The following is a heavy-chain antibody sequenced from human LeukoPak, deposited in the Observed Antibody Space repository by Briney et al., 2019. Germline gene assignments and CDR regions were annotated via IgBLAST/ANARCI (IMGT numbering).Heavy chain of an antibody. Sequence: SETLSLTCTVSGGSISSGGYYWSWIRQPAGKGLEWIGRIYTSGSTNYNPSLKSRVTISVDTSKNQFSLKLSSVTAADTAVYYCARVRSSMDVWGKGTTVTVSS. J-gene: IGHJ6*03. D-gene: IGHD6-13*01. CDR3: ARVRSSMDV. V-gene: IGHV4-61*02. CDR2: IYTSGST. CDR1: GGSISSGGYY.